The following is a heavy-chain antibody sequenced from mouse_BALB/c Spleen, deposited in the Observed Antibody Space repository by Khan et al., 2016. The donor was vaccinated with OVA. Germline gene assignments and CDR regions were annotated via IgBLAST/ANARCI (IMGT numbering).Heavy chain of an antibody. J-gene: IGHJ2*01. Sequence: EVQLQQSGPGLVKPSQSLSLTCTVTGYSITSGYGWNWIRQFPGNKLEWMGYISYSGSTNYNPSLKSRISITRDTSKNKVFLHFTSVTTDDTATYYCARTARIKYWGQGTTLTVSS. V-gene: IGHV3-2*02. CDR3: ARTARIKY. CDR2: ISYSGST. CDR1: GYSITSGYG. D-gene: IGHD1-2*01.